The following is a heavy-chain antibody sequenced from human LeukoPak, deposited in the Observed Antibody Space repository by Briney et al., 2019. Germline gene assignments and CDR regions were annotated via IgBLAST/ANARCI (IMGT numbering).Heavy chain of an antibody. V-gene: IGHV3-23*01. CDR2: ISGSGVNT. D-gene: IGHD2-21*02. J-gene: IGHJ4*02. CDR3: ARAQTYGDSRLLLDY. CDR1: GFTFSSYA. Sequence: GGSLRLSCAVSGFTFSSYAMNWVRQAPGKGLEWVSAISGSGVNTDHADSVKGRFTISRDNSKNTLYLQMNSLRVEDTALYYCARAQTYGDSRLLLDYWGQGTLVTVSS.